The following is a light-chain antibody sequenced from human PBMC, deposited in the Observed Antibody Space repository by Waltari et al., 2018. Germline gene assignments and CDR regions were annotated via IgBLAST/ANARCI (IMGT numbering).Light chain of an antibody. CDR1: QSIGRF. Sequence: DIQLTQSPSSLSASVGARVTITCRASQSIGRFLTWYKQKPGKAPKILIYVASNVEDGVPSRFSGSGSGTEFTLTISSLQPEDFATYYCQETYGNPPWTFGQGTKVDIK. J-gene: IGKJ1*01. V-gene: IGKV1-39*01. CDR3: QETYGNPPWT. CDR2: VAS.